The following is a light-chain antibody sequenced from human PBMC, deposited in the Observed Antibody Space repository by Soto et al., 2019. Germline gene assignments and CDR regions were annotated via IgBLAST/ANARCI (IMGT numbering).Light chain of an antibody. CDR1: TSNIGSNT. CDR3: AAWDDSLNCVV. CDR2: SHN. V-gene: IGLV1-44*01. Sequence: QPVLTQPPSASGTPGQRVTISCSGSTSNIGSNTVNWYQQLPGTAPQLLIYSHNQRPSGVPDRFSGSKSGTSASLAISGLHSEDEADYYCAAWDDSLNCVVFGGGTKVTVL. J-gene: IGLJ2*01.